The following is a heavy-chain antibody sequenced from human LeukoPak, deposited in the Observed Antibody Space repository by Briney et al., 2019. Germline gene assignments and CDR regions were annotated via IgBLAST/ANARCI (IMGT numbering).Heavy chain of an antibody. CDR1: GFTLSSYA. D-gene: IGHD3-10*01. CDR2: ISGSGGST. Sequence: PGGSLRLSCAASGFTLSSYAMSWVRQAPGKGLEWVSAISGSGGSTYYADSVKGRFTISRDNSKNTLYLQTNSLRAEDTAVYYCARVWFGELGPSDYWGQGTLVTVSS. J-gene: IGHJ4*02. V-gene: IGHV3-23*01. CDR3: ARVWFGELGPSDY.